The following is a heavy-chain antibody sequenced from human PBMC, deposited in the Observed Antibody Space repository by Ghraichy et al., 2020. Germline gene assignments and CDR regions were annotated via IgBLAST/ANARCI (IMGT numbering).Heavy chain of an antibody. J-gene: IGHJ4*02. Sequence: GGSLRLSCAASGFTFSRSGMHWVRQAPGKGLEWVAVIWYDGSNKYYADSVKGRFTISRDNSKNTLYLQMNSLRAEDTAVYYCARGDIVLVPDYWGQGTRVTVSS. CDR3: ARGDIVLVPDY. V-gene: IGHV3-33*01. CDR1: GFTFSRSG. CDR2: IWYDGSNK. D-gene: IGHD2-8*02.